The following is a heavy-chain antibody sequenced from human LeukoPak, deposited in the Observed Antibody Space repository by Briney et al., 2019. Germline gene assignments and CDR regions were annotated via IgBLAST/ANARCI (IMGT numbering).Heavy chain of an antibody. D-gene: IGHD5-12*01. CDR2: NNHGGSA. CDR1: GGSLSGYY. Sequence: SETLSLTCAVYGGSLSGYYWSWVRQPPGKGLEWIGENNHGGSANYNPSLKSRVTISVDTSKHQFSLKVNSVTAADTAVYYCARGGSYDGWGQGTLVTVSS. CDR3: ARGGSYDG. V-gene: IGHV4-34*01. J-gene: IGHJ4*02.